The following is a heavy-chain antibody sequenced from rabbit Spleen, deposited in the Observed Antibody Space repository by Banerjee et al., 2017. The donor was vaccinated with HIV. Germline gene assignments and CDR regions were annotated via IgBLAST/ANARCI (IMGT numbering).Heavy chain of an antibody. V-gene: IGHV1S40*01. Sequence: SLEEYGGDLVKPGGSLILPCTASCVFSICSSYIRCFLHAPGKGLVWIACIDIGSSGFTYYEAWAKGRFSCTKTSSTTVTMQKTRLTAADTATYFCARDTSSSYASYGMDFWGPGTLVTVS. CDR1: CVFSICSSY. CDR2: IDIGSSGFT. D-gene: IGHD1-1*01. J-gene: IGHJ6*01. CDR3: ARDTSSSYASYGMDF.